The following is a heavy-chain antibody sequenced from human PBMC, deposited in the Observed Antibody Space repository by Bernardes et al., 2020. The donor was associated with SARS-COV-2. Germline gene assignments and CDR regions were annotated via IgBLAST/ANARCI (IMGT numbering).Heavy chain of an antibody. CDR2: ISSSSSTI. CDR3: ARDAADYDFWSSYYYGMDV. CDR1: GFTFSSYS. Sequence: GGSLRLSCAASGFTFSSYSMNWVRQAPGKGLEWVSYISSSSSTIYYADSVKGRFTISRDNAKNSLYLQMNSLRDEDTAVYYCARDAADYDFWSSYYYGMDVWGQGTTVTVSS. D-gene: IGHD3-3*01. V-gene: IGHV3-48*02. J-gene: IGHJ6*02.